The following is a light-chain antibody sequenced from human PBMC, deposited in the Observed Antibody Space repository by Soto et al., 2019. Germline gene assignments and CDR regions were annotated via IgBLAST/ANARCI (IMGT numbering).Light chain of an antibody. Sequence: QSALTQPPSASGSPGQSVTISCTGTSSDIGGYNYVSWYQQHPDKAPKLMMFEVNRRPSGVPDRFSGSKFGNTASLTVSGLQAEDEADYYCASYGGNNNLLFGGGTKLTVL. CDR3: ASYGGNNNLL. V-gene: IGLV2-8*01. CDR1: SSDIGGYNY. CDR2: EVN. J-gene: IGLJ2*01.